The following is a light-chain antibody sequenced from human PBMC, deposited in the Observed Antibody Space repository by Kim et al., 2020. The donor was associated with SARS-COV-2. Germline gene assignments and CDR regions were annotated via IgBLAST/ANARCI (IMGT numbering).Light chain of an antibody. CDR2: IAS. CDR1: RGVTSNY. CDR3: HQYGSPPST. J-gene: IGKJ5*01. V-gene: IGKV3-20*01. Sequence: SPGEKATLSSRARRGVTSNYLAWYQQKPGQAPRLLIYIASSRATGIPDRFSGSGSGTEFTLTISRLEPEDFAVYYCHQYGSPPSTFGQGTRLEIK.